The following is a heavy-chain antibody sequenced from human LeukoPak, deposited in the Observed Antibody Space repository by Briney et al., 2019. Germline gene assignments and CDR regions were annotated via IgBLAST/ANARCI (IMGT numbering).Heavy chain of an antibody. V-gene: IGHV3-30*04. Sequence: GGSLRLSCAASGFTFSSYAMHWVRQAPGKGLEWVAVISYDGSNKYYADSVKGRFTISRDNSKNTLYLQMSSLRAEDTAVYYCARGTSTYSSSASEIDYWGQGTLVTVSS. D-gene: IGHD6-6*01. CDR2: ISYDGSNK. CDR1: GFTFSSYA. CDR3: ARGTSTYSSSASEIDY. J-gene: IGHJ4*02.